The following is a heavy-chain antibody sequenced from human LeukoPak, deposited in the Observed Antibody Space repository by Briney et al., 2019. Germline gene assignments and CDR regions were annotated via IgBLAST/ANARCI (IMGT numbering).Heavy chain of an antibody. J-gene: IGHJ4*02. V-gene: IGHV4-30-4*08. Sequence: PSETLSLTCTVSGGSISSGDYYWRWIRQPPGKGLEWIGHIYYSGSTYYNPSLKSRVTISVDTSKNQFALKLSSVTAADTAVYHCAREGGGDYYFDHWGQGTLVTVSS. D-gene: IGHD2-21*02. CDR3: AREGGGDYYFDH. CDR1: GGSISSGDYY. CDR2: IYYSGST.